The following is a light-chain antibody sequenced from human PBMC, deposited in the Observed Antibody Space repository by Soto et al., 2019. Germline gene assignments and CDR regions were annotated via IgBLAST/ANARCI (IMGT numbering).Light chain of an antibody. V-gene: IGKV3D-15*01. CDR2: GAS. CDR1: QSVNIY. CDR3: QQYDDWLRLS. J-gene: IGKJ4*01. Sequence: EIVMTQSPATLSVSPGERATLSCRASQSVNIYLAWYQQKPGQAPRLLIFGASSRATGIPARFSGSGSGTGFNLTISSLQSEDFAVYFCQQYDDWLRLSSGGGTKVEIK.